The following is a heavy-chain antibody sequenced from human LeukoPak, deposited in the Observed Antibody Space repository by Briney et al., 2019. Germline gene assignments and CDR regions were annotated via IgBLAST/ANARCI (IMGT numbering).Heavy chain of an antibody. Sequence: GGSLRLSCAASGFTVSSNYMSWVRQAPGKGLEWVSVIYSGGSTYYADSVKGRFTISRDNSKNTLYLQMNSLRAEDTAVHYCARRGLDYYYMDVWGKGTTVTVSS. CDR3: ARRGLDYYYMDV. CDR2: IYSGGST. V-gene: IGHV3-53*01. CDR1: GFTVSSNY. J-gene: IGHJ6*03.